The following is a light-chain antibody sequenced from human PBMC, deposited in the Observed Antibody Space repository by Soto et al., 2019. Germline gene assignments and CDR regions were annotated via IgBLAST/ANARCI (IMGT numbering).Light chain of an antibody. V-gene: IGKV3-15*01. CDR1: QTVSNY. J-gene: IGKJ5*01. Sequence: EIVMTQSPGTLSLSPGERATLSCRASQTVSNYLLWYQQKPGQAPRLLIYDVSIRATGVPARFSGTGSETDFTLTISGLQSEDSAVYFCQQYNNWPFSFGQGTRLEIK. CDR3: QQYNNWPFS. CDR2: DVS.